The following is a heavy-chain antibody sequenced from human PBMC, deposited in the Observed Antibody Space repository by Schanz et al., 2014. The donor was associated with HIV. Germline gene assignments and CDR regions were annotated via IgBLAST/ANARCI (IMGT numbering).Heavy chain of an antibody. J-gene: IGHJ6*02. CDR1: GFTLRNSW. Sequence: AQLVESGGGLVQPGGSLRLSCEASGFTLRNSWMTWVRQAPGQGLEWVANINPDETDKKYADSVKGRFTISRDNAKNSLYLQMNSLRAEDTALYYCAKDRGVGSAMVTNYYYGMDVWGQGTTVTVSS. CDR2: INPDETDK. D-gene: IGHD5-18*01. CDR3: AKDRGVGSAMVTNYYYGMDV. V-gene: IGHV3-7*03.